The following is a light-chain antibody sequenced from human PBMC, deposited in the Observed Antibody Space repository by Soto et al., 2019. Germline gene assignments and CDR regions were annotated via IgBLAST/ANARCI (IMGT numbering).Light chain of an antibody. V-gene: IGKV3-20*01. CDR3: QRYGSSPWT. CDR2: DAS. J-gene: IGKJ1*01. Sequence: EIVLTQSPGTLSLSPGERATLSCRASQSITSNYLAWYQQKPGQAPRLLIYDASSRATGIPDRFSGSGSGTDFTLTISRLEPEDFAVYYCQRYGSSPWTFGQGTKVEIK. CDR1: QSITSNY.